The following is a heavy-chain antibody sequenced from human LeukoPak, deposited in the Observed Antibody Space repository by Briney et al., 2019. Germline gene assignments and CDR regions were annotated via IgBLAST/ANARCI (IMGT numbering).Heavy chain of an antibody. V-gene: IGHV4-31*03. CDR1: GGSISSGGYY. CDR3: ARHGTGQKAFDI. J-gene: IGHJ3*02. CDR2: IYYSGST. Sequence: SETLSLTCTVSGGSISSGGYYWSWIRQHPGKGLEWIGYIYYSGSTYYNPSLKSRVTISVDTTNNHFSLKLSSMTAADTAVFYCARHGTGQKAFDIWGQGTMVTVSS. D-gene: IGHD1-14*01.